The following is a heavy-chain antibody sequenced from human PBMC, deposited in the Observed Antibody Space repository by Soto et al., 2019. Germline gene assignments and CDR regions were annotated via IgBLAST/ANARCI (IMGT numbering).Heavy chain of an antibody. CDR1: GGTFSSYP. V-gene: IGHV1-69*01. CDR3: ARESRLGGGGMDV. D-gene: IGHD1-26*01. J-gene: IGHJ6*02. Sequence: QVRLVQSGTEVKKPGSSVKVSCKASGGTFSSYPITWVRQAPGQGLEWMGGIIPIFGQPNYAQKFQGRVTITADESTSTVYMELSSLRSEDTAVYYCARESRLGGGGMDVWGQGTTVTVSS. CDR2: IIPIFGQP.